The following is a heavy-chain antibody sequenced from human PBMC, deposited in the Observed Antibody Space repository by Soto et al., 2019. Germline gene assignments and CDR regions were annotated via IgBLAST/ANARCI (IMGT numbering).Heavy chain of an antibody. CDR1: NGSISSRYY. Sequence: LQLQESGPGLVKPSETLSLTCTVSNGSISSRYYWGWLRQTPGKGLEWIASIYYVGSTYYSPSLESRVTISVDTSNNQFSLRLNSVTAADTAFYDCARTAVANHWYFDLWGRGTLVT. CDR3: ARTAVANHWYFDL. CDR2: IYYVGST. V-gene: IGHV4-39*01. D-gene: IGHD6-19*01. J-gene: IGHJ2*01.